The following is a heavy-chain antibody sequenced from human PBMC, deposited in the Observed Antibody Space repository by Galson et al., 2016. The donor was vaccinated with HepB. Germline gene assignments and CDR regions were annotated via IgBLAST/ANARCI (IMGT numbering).Heavy chain of an antibody. V-gene: IGHV3-48*02. J-gene: IGHJ4*02. D-gene: IGHD1/OR15-1a*01. CDR2: ISKNSDTA. CDR3: AREGTVTRGPYYFDH. Sequence: SLRLSCAASGFTFSTYAMNWVRQAPGKGLEWVSFISKNSDTAYYAASVKGRFTISRDNAKNSLFLQMNSVRDEDTAIYYCAREGTVTRGPYYFDHWGQGSRVIVSS. CDR1: GFTFSTYA.